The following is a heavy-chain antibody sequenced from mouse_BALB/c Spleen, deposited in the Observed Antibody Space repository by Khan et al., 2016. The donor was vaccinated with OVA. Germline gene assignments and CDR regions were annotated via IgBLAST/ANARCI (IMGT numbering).Heavy chain of an antibody. V-gene: IGHV1S56*01. CDR2: IFTVDGGS. CDR3: ARSNSGSHCDFDV. D-gene: IGHD6-2*01. J-gene: IGHJ1*01. Sequence: QVQLQQSGRELVKPGASVKMSCKASGYSFISYYIHWVKQRPGQGLEWMGWIFTVDGGSKYDEKFKGKTALTVDKSASTAYMLINSLTTEDSAISSCARSNSGSHCDFDVWGAGTTVTVSS. CDR1: GYSFISYY.